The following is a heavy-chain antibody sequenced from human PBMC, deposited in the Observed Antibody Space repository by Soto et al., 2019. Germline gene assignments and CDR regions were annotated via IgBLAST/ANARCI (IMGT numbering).Heavy chain of an antibody. D-gene: IGHD2-15*01. J-gene: IGHJ6*02. Sequence: GGTLRLSCAASRFTFSSYGMNWVRQAPGKGLEWVSALSGSGDTTYYADSVRGRFSISRDNSKNTLYLQMSSLRGEDTAVYYCAKGTLFFYSHSMVFWCPGTTVTVFS. V-gene: IGHV3-23*01. CDR1: RFTFSSYG. CDR3: AKGTLFFYSHSMVF. CDR2: LSGSGDTT.